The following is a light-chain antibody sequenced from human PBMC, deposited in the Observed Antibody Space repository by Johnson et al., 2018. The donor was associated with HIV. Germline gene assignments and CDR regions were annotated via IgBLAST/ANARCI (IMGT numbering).Light chain of an antibody. J-gene: IGLJ1*01. V-gene: IGLV1-51*01. Sequence: QSVLTQPPSVSAAPGQKVDISCSGSSSNIESDYVSWYQQLPGTAPKLLIYDNNKRPSGIPDRFFGSKSGTSAPLDITGLQTGDEGDYYCGAWDSSLNAYVFGTGTKVTVL. CDR3: GAWDSSLNAYV. CDR2: DNN. CDR1: SSNIESDY.